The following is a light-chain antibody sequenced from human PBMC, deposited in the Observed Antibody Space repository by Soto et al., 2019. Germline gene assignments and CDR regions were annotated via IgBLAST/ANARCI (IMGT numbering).Light chain of an antibody. J-gene: IGKJ5*01. CDR2: GAS. V-gene: IGKV3-15*01. CDR1: QTINNN. CDR3: QQRNIWPPVT. Sequence: VMTQAPATLSVSPGERATLSCRASQTINNNVAWYQLKDGQVPRLVIYGASTRATDIPARFSGSGSGTEFTLTISSLQSEDFAIYYCQQRNIWPPVTFGQGTRLEIK.